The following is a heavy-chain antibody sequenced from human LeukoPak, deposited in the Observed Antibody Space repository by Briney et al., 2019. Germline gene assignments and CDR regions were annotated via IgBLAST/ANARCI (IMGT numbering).Heavy chain of an antibody. V-gene: IGHV3-23*01. CDR3: AKERTVTSNHFDY. D-gene: IGHD4-17*01. CDR2: ISGSGGST. Sequence: AGGSLRLSCAASGFTFSSYAMSWVRQAPGKGLEWVSAISGSGGSTYYADSVKGRFTISRDNSKNTLYLQMNSLRADDTAVYYCAKERTVTSNHFDYWGQGTLVTVSS. CDR1: GFTFSSYA. J-gene: IGHJ4*02.